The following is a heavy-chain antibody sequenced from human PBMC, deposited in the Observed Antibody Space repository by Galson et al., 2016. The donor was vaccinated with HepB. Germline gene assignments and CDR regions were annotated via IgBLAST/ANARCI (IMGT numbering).Heavy chain of an antibody. CDR3: AREGYSSGHCGAFDI. CDR1: GFTFTDYP. CDR2: VGTGHFT. Sequence: SLRLSCATSGFTFTDYPMTWVRQAPGKGLEWVSTVGTGHFTHYADSVKGRFIVSRDNSENTLYLQMNGLRADDTALYFCAREGYSSGHCGAFDIWGRGTVVAVSS. V-gene: IGHV3-23*01. D-gene: IGHD6-19*01. J-gene: IGHJ3*02.